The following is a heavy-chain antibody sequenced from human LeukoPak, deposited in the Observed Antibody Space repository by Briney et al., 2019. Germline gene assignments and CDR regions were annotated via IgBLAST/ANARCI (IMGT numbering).Heavy chain of an antibody. CDR3: ARGRYSSGLYPLDAFDI. Sequence: QPGGSLRLSCAASGFTFSSYWMHWVRQAPGKGLVWVSCISSSSSTIYYADSVKGRFTISRDNAKNSLYLQMNSLRAEDTAVYYCARGRYSSGLYPLDAFDIWGQGTMVTVSS. V-gene: IGHV3-48*01. D-gene: IGHD6-19*01. CDR1: GFTFSSYW. J-gene: IGHJ3*02. CDR2: ISSSSSTI.